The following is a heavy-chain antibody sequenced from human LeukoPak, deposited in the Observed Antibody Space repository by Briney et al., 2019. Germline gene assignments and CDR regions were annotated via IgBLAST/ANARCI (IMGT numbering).Heavy chain of an antibody. CDR1: GGTFSSYA. CDR2: IIPILGIA. CDR3: ARDSAAGPGNGMDV. V-gene: IGHV1-69*04. Sequence: ASVKVSCKASGGTFSSYAISWVRQAPGQGLEWMGRIIPILGIANYAQKFQGRVTITADKSTSTAYMELSSLRSEDTAVYYCARDSAAGPGNGMDVWGQGTTVTVSS. D-gene: IGHD3-10*01. J-gene: IGHJ6*02.